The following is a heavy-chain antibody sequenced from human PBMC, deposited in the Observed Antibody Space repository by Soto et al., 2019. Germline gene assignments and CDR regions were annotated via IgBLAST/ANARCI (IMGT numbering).Heavy chain of an antibody. J-gene: IGHJ4*02. Sequence: QLQLQESGPELVKPSETLSLRCSVSGGSTTNSNYYWGWIRQPPGRGLEWLGSIDYYGNTYYNPSVRSRVTVFIDTSKSQFSVELTSVTAADTAVYYCVRGGKYRQQETYFFDYWGQGALVTVSS. CDR1: GGSTTNSNYY. CDR2: IDYYGNT. CDR3: VRGGKYRQQETYFFDY. D-gene: IGHD6-6*01. V-gene: IGHV4-39*01.